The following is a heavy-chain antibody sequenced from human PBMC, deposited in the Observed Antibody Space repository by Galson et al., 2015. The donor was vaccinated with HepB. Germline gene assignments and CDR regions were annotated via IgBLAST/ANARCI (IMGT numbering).Heavy chain of an antibody. D-gene: IGHD6-19*01. J-gene: IGHJ4*02. CDR1: GDSVSSNSAA. CDR3: ARVDLGEYSSGWYFDY. V-gene: IGHV6-1*01. Sequence: CAISGDSVSSNSAAWNWIRQSPSRGLEWLGRTYYRSKWYNDYAVSVKSRITINPDTSKSQFSLQLNSVTPEDTAVYYCARVDLGEYSSGWYFDYWGQGTLVTDSS. CDR2: TYYRSKWYN.